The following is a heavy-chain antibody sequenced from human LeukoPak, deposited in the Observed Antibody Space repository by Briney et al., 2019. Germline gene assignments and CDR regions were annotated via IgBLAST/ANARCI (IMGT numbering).Heavy chain of an antibody. D-gene: IGHD1-26*01. CDR1: GGSISSYY. J-gene: IGHJ2*01. CDR2: IYYSGST. Sequence: SETLSLTCTVSGGSISSYYWSWIRQPPGKGLEWIGFIYYSGSTNYNPSLESRVTISVDTSKNQFSLKLSSVTAADTAVYYCARTSVGVNWYFDLWGRGTLVTVSS. V-gene: IGHV4-59*08. CDR3: ARTSVGVNWYFDL.